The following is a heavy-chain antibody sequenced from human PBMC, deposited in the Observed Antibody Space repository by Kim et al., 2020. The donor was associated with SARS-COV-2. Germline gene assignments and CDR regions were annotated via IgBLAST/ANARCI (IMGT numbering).Heavy chain of an antibody. CDR2: IIPIFGTA. Sequence: SVKVSCKASGGTFSSYAISWVRQAPGQGLEWMGGIIPIFGTANYAQKFQGRVTITADESTSTAYMELSSLRSEDTAVYYCARFAVAGYYFDYWGQGTLVTVSS. J-gene: IGHJ4*02. D-gene: IGHD6-19*01. V-gene: IGHV1-69*13. CDR1: GGTFSSYA. CDR3: ARFAVAGYYFDY.